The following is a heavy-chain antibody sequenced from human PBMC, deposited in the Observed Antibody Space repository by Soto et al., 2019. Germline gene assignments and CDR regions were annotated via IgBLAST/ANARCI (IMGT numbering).Heavy chain of an antibody. J-gene: IGHJ5*02. Sequence: ASVKVSCKASGYTFTRYTMNWVRQAPGQRLEWMGWINPDNGNTKSSQKFQDRVIITRDTSASTAYMDLSSLRSEDTAAYYCARGIATGQLDPWGQGTLVTVSS. CDR2: INPDNGNT. CDR1: GYTFTRYT. D-gene: IGHD2-15*01. V-gene: IGHV1-3*01. CDR3: ARGIATGQLDP.